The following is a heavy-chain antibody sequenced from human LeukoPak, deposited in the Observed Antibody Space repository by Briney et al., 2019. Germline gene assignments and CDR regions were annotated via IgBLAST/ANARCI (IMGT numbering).Heavy chain of an antibody. J-gene: IGHJ4*02. CDR1: GFTFDDYA. CDR2: ISWDGGST. V-gene: IGHV3-43D*03. Sequence: GGSLRLSCAASGFTFDDYAMHWVRQAPGKGLEWVSLISWDGGSTYYADSVKGRFTISRDNSKNTLYLQMNSLRAEDTAVYYCAKPAFRGFGVYWGQGTLVTVSS. D-gene: IGHD3-16*01. CDR3: AKPAFRGFGVY.